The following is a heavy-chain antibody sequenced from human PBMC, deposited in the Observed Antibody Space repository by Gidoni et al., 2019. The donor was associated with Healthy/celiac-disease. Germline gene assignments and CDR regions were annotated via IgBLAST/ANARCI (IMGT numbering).Heavy chain of an antibody. D-gene: IGHD3-3*01. Sequence: EVQLLESGGGLVQPGGSLSVSCAGSGVTFSSYAMSWVRQAPGKGLEWLSAIRGSGGSTYYAYSVKGRFTISRDNSQNTLYLQMNSMRAEDTAVYYCAKPTRGSGLRFLEWLLYRPFDYWGQGTLVTVSS. CDR1: GVTFSSYA. CDR2: IRGSGGST. V-gene: IGHV3-23*01. J-gene: IGHJ4*02. CDR3: AKPTRGSGLRFLEWLLYRPFDY.